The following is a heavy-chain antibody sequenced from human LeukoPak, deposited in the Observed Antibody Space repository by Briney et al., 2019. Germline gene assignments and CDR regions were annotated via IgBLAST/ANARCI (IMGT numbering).Heavy chain of an antibody. CDR3: AELGITMIRGV. V-gene: IGHV3-23*01. Sequence: SGGSLRLSCAAYGFTFSTFAMIWVRQPPGKGLEWVSSIFPSCGEIHYADSVRGRFTISRDNSKSTLSLQMNSLRAEDTAVYYCAELGITMIRGVWGKGTTVTIST. J-gene: IGHJ6*04. D-gene: IGHD3-22*01. CDR1: GFTFSTFA. CDR2: IFPSCGEI.